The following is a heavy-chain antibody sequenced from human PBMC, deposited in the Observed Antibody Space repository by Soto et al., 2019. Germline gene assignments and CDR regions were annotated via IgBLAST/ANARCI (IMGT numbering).Heavy chain of an antibody. V-gene: IGHV4-39*01. J-gene: IGHJ4*02. CDR2: IYYSGST. D-gene: IGHD3-22*01. Sequence: QLQLQESGPGLVKPSETLSLTCTVSGGSISSSSYYWGWIRQPPGKGLEWLGSIYYSGSTYYNTSRKSRVTISVDTSKNQFSPKLSSVTAADTAVYYCARHVYDSSGYPPYYFDYWGQGTLVTVSS. CDR1: GGSISSSSYY. CDR3: ARHVYDSSGYPPYYFDY.